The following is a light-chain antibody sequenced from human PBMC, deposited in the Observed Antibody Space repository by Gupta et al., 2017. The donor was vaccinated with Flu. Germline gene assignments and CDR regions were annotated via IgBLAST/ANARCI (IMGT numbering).Light chain of an antibody. V-gene: IGKV1-5*03. J-gene: IGKJ1*01. CDR2: KAS. CDR3: QQENTSSRT. CDR1: QSISSW. Sequence: DTKMTQSPSTLSASIGDRVTITCWASQSISSWLAWYQQKPGKAPKLLIYKASTLQSGVPSRFSGSGSGTEFTLPVSRLQPDDFATYYCQQENTSSRTFGQGTQVEIK.